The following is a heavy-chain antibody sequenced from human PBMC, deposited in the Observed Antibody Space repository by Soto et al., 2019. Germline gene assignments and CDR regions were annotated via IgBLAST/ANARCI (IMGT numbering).Heavy chain of an antibody. CDR2: INSDGSST. D-gene: IGHD6-19*01. CDR1: GFTFGSNW. J-gene: IGHJ4*02. Sequence: EVQLVESGGGLVQPGGSLTLSCAASGFTFGSNWMHWVRQAPGKGLMWVSRINSDGSSTNYADSVKGRFTISRDNAKNTLNLQMSSLRDEDTAVYYCARVKGNSGWYPPDYWGQGTLVTVSS. CDR3: ARVKGNSGWYPPDY. V-gene: IGHV3-74*01.